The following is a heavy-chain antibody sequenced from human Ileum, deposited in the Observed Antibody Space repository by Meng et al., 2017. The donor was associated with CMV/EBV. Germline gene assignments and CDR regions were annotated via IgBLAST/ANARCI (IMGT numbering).Heavy chain of an antibody. Sequence: SGYTFTSYDINWVRQVTGQGLEWMGWMNPNSGNTGYAQKFQGRVTITRNTSISTAYMELSSLRSEDTAVYYCARGRKRVAAAGGWFDPWGQGTLVTVSS. D-gene: IGHD6-13*01. V-gene: IGHV1-8*03. CDR1: GYTFTSYD. CDR2: MNPNSGNT. J-gene: IGHJ5*02. CDR3: ARGRKRVAAAGGWFDP.